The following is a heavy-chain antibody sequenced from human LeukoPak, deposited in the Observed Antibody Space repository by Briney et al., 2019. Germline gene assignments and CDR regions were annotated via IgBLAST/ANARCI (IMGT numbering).Heavy chain of an antibody. V-gene: IGHV5-51*01. D-gene: IGHD6-13*01. CDR2: IYPGDCDT. CDR1: GSTFTSYW. CDR3: ARHWQQLADY. Sequence: GASLRISCKGSGSTFTSYWIGWVRQLPGKGLEWMGIIYPGDCDTRYSASFQGQFTISADKSISTAYLQWSSLKASDTAMYYCARHWQQLADYWGQGTLVTVSS. J-gene: IGHJ4*02.